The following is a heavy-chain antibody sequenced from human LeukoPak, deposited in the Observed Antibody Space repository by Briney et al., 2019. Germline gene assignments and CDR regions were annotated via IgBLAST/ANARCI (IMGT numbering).Heavy chain of an antibody. V-gene: IGHV3-30*04. Sequence: GGSLRLSCAASGFTFSSYVMHWVRQAPGKGLEWVAIISYDGSNEYYADSVKGRFTISRDNSKNTLYLQMNSLRAEDTAVYYCARDSAYYYDSSGYYPRSFDIWGQGTMVTVSS. CDR2: ISYDGSNE. D-gene: IGHD3-22*01. CDR1: GFTFSSYV. J-gene: IGHJ3*02. CDR3: ARDSAYYYDSSGYYPRSFDI.